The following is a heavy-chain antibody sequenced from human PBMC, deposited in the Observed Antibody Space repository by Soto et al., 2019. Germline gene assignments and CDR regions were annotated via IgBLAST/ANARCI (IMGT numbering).Heavy chain of an antibody. J-gene: IGHJ4*02. CDR3: ARVGGTRGWY. CDR1: SDSITNYY. Sequence: QVQLQESDPGLVKPSETLSLTCTVSSDSITNYYWSWIRQSPGKGLEWIGYIHDSGRSNYNPSLKSRVKISVDTSKKQFSLKLNSVTAADTAVYYCARVGGTRGWYWGQGTLVTVSS. CDR2: IHDSGRS. D-gene: IGHD2-15*01. V-gene: IGHV4-59*01.